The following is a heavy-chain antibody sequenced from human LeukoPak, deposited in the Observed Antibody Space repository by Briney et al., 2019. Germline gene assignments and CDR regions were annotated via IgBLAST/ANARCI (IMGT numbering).Heavy chain of an antibody. J-gene: IGHJ4*02. CDR3: AQGAVYSGGYYQLDY. D-gene: IGHD1-26*01. Sequence: SETLSLTCTVSGASISSCSYYWVWIRQPPGKGLEWIGSIYTSGSTHYNPSLKSRVTISVDTSKNQRSQKLSSVTAADTAVYYCAQGAVYSGGYYQLDYWGQGTLLTVSS. CDR2: IYTSGST. CDR1: GASISSCSYY. V-gene: IGHV4-39*07.